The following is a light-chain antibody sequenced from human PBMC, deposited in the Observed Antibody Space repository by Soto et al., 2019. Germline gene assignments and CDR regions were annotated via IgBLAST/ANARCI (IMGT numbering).Light chain of an antibody. CDR3: QQYSHWPT. J-gene: IGKJ1*01. CDR1: QSVSTN. Sequence: EIVMTQSPATLSVSPGERATLSCRASQSVSTNLAWYQQKPGQAPRLLIYGASTRATGFPDRFGGSGSGTEFILTISSLQSEDFAVYYCQQYSHWPTFGQGTKVEIK. V-gene: IGKV3-15*01. CDR2: GAS.